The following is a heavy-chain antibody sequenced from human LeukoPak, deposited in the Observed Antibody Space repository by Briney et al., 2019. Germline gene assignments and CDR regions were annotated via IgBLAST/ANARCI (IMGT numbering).Heavy chain of an antibody. Sequence: SLRLSCAASGFTFDDYAMHWVRQAPGKGLEWVSGISWNSGSIGYADSVKGRFTISRDNAKNSLYLQMNSLRAEDTALYYCAKDSSGNWSYGWFDPWGQGTLVTVSS. J-gene: IGHJ5*02. V-gene: IGHV3-9*01. D-gene: IGHD1-7*01. CDR2: ISWNSGSI. CDR1: GFTFDDYA. CDR3: AKDSSGNWSYGWFDP.